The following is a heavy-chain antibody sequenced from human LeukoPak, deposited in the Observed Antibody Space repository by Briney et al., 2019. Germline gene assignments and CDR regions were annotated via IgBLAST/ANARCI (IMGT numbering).Heavy chain of an antibody. D-gene: IGHD3-22*01. CDR3: AREPTRGYYDSSGSYDAFDI. CDR1: GGSISSYY. CDR2: IYYSGST. J-gene: IGHJ3*02. Sequence: SETLSLTCTVSGGSISSYYWSWIRQPPGKGLEWIGYIYYSGSTNYNPSLKSRVTISVDTSKNQFSLKLSSVTAADTAVYYCAREPTRGYYDSSGSYDAFDIWGQGTMVTVSS. V-gene: IGHV4-59*01.